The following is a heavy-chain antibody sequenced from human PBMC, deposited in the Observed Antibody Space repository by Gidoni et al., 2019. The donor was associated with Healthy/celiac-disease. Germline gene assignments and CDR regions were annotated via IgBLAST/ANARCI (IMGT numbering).Heavy chain of an antibody. J-gene: IGHJ4*02. CDR2: IMWNSGSI. Sequence: EVQLVESGGGLVQPGRSLRLPCQSPGFTFDDYSMPWGRQAPGKGLEGVSGIMWNSGSIGYADSVKGRFTISRDNAKNSLYLQMNSLRAEDTALYYCAKDRGIDSAFDYWGQGTLVTVSS. D-gene: IGHD2-21*01. CDR1: GFTFDDYS. V-gene: IGHV3-9*01. CDR3: AKDRGIDSAFDY.